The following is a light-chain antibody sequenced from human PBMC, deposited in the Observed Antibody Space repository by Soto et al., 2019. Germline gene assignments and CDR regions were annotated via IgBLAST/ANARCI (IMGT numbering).Light chain of an antibody. CDR1: SSDVGVYNY. Sequence: QSVLTQPRSVSGSPGQSVTISCTGTSSDVGVYNYVSWYQQHPGKAPKPMIYDVRKRPSGVPDRFSGSKSGNTASLTISGLQAEDEADYYCCSYAGSYTYVFGTGTKVTVL. CDR2: DVR. J-gene: IGLJ1*01. CDR3: CSYAGSYTYV. V-gene: IGLV2-11*01.